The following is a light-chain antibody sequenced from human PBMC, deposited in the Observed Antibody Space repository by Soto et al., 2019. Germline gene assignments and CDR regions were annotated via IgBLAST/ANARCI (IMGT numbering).Light chain of an antibody. Sequence: EIMMTQSPATLSVSPGERATLSCRASQSVASNLAWYQQKPGQAPRLLIYSASTRATGIPARFSGSGSGTEFTLTISSLQSEDFAVYDCQQYNNWPFTFGPGTKVDIK. CDR1: QSVASN. CDR2: SAS. J-gene: IGKJ3*01. CDR3: QQYNNWPFT. V-gene: IGKV3-15*01.